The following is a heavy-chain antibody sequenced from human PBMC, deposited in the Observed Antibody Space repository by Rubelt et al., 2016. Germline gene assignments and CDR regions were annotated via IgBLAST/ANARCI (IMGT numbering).Heavy chain of an antibody. CDR1: GFTFSRYA. Sequence: EVQLVESGGGLVQPGGSLRVSCAASGFTFSRYAMNWVRQAPGKGLEWVAAISGSGGSTFYADSVKGRFTISRDNSKNTLYLQMNSLRAEDTAVYYCAREHVGYSSLDVWGQGTTVTVSS. J-gene: IGHJ6*02. V-gene: IGHV3-23*04. CDR2: ISGSGGST. D-gene: IGHD6-13*01. CDR3: AREHVGYSSLDV.